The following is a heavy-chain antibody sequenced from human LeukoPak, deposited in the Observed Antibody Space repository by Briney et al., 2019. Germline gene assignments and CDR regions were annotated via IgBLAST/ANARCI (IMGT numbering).Heavy chain of an antibody. V-gene: IGHV3-23*01. CDR3: ARVGDYYYMDV. CDR1: GFTFSTYG. J-gene: IGHJ6*03. Sequence: GGSLRLSCVASGFTFSTYGMSWVRQAPGKGLEWVSAISGSGGSTYYADSVKGRFTISRDNSENTLYLQMNSLRAEDTAVYYCARVGDYYYMDVWGKGTTVTVSS. CDR2: ISGSGGST.